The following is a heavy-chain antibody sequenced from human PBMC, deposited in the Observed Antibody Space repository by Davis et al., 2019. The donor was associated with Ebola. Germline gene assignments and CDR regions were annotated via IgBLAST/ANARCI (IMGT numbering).Heavy chain of an antibody. V-gene: IGHV7-4-1*02. CDR1: RYTFTSYA. D-gene: IGHD6-13*01. Sequence: ASVKVSCKASRYTFTSYAMNWVRQAPGQGLEWMGWINTNTGNPTYAQGFTGRFVFSLDTSVSTAYLQISSLKAEDTAVYYCARDLAAAGWYYYYGMDVWGKGTTVTVSS. CDR3: ARDLAAAGWYYYYGMDV. CDR2: INTNTGNP. J-gene: IGHJ6*04.